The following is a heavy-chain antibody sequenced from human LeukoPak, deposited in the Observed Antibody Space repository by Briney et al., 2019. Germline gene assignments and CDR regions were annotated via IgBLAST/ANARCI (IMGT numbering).Heavy chain of an antibody. Sequence: GGSLRLSCAASGFTFSTYTMTWVRQAPGKGLEWVSSITSSSSYIYYADSVRGRFTISRDNAKNSLYLQMTGLRAEDTAVYYCARDPFDCSSTSCHIGSFYYYFHGMDVWGQGTTVTVSS. CDR1: GFTFSTYT. V-gene: IGHV3-21*01. D-gene: IGHD2-2*01. CDR3: ARDPFDCSSTSCHIGSFYYYFHGMDV. CDR2: ITSSSSYI. J-gene: IGHJ6*02.